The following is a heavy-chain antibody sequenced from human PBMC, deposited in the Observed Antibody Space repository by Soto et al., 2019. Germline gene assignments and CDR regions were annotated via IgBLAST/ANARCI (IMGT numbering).Heavy chain of an antibody. J-gene: IGHJ5*02. V-gene: IGHV4-61*01. D-gene: IGHD3-10*01. Sequence: ASETLSLTCTVSGGSVSSGSYYGSWIRQPPGKGLEWIGYIYYSGSTNYNPSLKSRVTISVDTSKNQFSLKLSSVTAAETVVYYCARGASITMVRGVLYNWFDPWGQGTLVTVSS. CDR1: GGSVSSGSYY. CDR3: ARGASITMVRGVLYNWFDP. CDR2: IYYSGST.